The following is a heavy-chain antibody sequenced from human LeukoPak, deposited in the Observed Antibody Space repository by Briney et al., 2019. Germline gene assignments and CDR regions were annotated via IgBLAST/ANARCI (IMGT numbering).Heavy chain of an antibody. Sequence: SETLSLTCTVSGGSISSSSYYWGWIRQPPGKGLEWIGSIYYSGSTYYNPSLKSRVTISVDTSKNQFSLKLSSVTAADTAVYCCARFILTGYYVPAGVFDPWGQGTLVTVSS. CDR3: ARFILTGYYVPAGVFDP. D-gene: IGHD3-9*01. CDR2: IYYSGST. J-gene: IGHJ5*02. CDR1: GGSISSSSYY. V-gene: IGHV4-39*01.